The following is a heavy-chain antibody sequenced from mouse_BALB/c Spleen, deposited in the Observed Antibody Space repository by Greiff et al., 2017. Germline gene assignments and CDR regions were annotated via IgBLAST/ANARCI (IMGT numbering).Heavy chain of an antibody. D-gene: IGHD2-10*02. J-gene: IGHJ4*01. CDR1: GYTFTDYN. CDR3: ARRRYGTYAMDY. V-gene: IGHV1-18*01. Sequence: VQLQQSGAELVRPGVSVKIPCKASGYTFTDYNMDWVKQSHGKSLEWIGDINPNNGGTIYNQKFKGKATLTVDKSSSTAYMELRSLTSEDTAVYYCARRRYGTYAMDYWGQGTSVTVSS. CDR2: INPNNGGT.